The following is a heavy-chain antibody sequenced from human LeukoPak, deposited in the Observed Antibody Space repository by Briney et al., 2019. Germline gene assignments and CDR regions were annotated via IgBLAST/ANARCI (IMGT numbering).Heavy chain of an antibody. J-gene: IGHJ4*02. CDR3: AREEEYYYDSSGYFKGYYFDY. CDR1: GDSVSSNSAA. V-gene: IGHV6-1*01. CDR2: TYYRSKWYN. Sequence: SQTLSLTCAISGDSVSSNSAAWNWIRQSPSRGLEWLGGTYYRSKWYNDYAVSVKSRITINPDTSKNQFSLQLNSVTPEDTAVYYCAREEEYYYDSSGYFKGYYFDYWGQGTLVTVSS. D-gene: IGHD3-22*01.